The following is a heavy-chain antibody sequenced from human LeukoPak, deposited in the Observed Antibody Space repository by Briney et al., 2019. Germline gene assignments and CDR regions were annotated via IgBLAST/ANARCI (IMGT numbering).Heavy chain of an antibody. D-gene: IGHD3-10*01. J-gene: IGHJ4*02. Sequence: GRSLRLSCAASGFTFGGYAMHWVRQAPGQGLEWVSGISWNSGIIGYGDSVKGQFTISRDNAKNSLYLQMNSLRAEDTALYYCAKDIGAYGSGSPDYWGQGTLVTVSS. CDR1: GFTFGGYA. V-gene: IGHV3-9*01. CDR2: ISWNSGII. CDR3: AKDIGAYGSGSPDY.